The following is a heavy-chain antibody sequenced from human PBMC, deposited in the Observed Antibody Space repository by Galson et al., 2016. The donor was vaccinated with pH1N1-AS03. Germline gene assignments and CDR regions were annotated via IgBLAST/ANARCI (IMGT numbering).Heavy chain of an antibody. CDR1: GDSFTGYW. J-gene: IGHJ4*02. CDR3: ASYGSGSSPFDY. V-gene: IGHV5-10-1*01. Sequence: QSGADVKKPGESLRISCKASGDSFTGYWINWVRQMPGKGLEWMGRIDLRDSYTNYSPSFQGHVTISADKSIATAYLQWNSLKASDTAVDYGASYGSGSSPFDYWGQGTLVTVSS. D-gene: IGHD3-10*01. CDR2: IDLRDSYT.